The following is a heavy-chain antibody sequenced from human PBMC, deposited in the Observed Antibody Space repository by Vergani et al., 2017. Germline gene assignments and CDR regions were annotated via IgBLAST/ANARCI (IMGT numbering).Heavy chain of an antibody. Sequence: QVQLQQWGGGLLKPSETLSLTCVVNGGSFTSYHWTWIRQSPGEGLEWVGDIDHTGRPDYNPSLKLRLTMSVDKSRNQFSLTLTSVTATDTAIYFCARVNTETNGHLYYYYYMDVWGQGTAVTVS. J-gene: IGHJ6*03. D-gene: IGHD4-11*01. CDR2: IDHTGRP. CDR3: ARVNTETNGHLYYYYYMDV. V-gene: IGHV4-34*01. CDR1: GGSFTSYH.